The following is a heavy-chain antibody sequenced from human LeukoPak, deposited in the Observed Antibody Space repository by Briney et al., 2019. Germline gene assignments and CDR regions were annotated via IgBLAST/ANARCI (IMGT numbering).Heavy chain of an antibody. V-gene: IGHV3-66*01. D-gene: IGHD2-21*01. CDR1: GFTVSGSY. CDR2: IYSGGNT. CDR3: ARRCGGGGGCY. Sequence: GGSLRLSCAASGFTVSGSYMSWVRQAPGKGLQWVSVIYSGGNTFYADSVKGRFTISRDNSKNTLFLQMNSLRAEDTAIYYCARRCGGGGGCYWGQGTLVTVSS. J-gene: IGHJ4*02.